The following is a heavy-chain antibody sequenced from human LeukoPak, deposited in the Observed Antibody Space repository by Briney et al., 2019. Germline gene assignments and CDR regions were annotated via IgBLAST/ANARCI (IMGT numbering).Heavy chain of an antibody. V-gene: IGHV3-11*01. CDR1: GFTSSDYY. CDR3: ARDQNVCTNGVCYRYYYYGMDV. D-gene: IGHD2-8*01. Sequence: GGSLRLSCAASGFTSSDYYMSWIRQAPGKGLEWVSYISSSGSTIYYADSVKGRFTISRDNAKNSLYLQMNSLRAEDTAVYYCARDQNVCTNGVCYRYYYYGMDVWGQGTTVTVSS. J-gene: IGHJ6*02. CDR2: ISSSGSTI.